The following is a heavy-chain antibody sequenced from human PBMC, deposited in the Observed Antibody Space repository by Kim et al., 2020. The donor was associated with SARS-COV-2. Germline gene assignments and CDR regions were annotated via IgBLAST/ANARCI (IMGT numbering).Heavy chain of an antibody. J-gene: IGHJ5*01. D-gene: IGHD3-22*01. CDR1: GFTFSTYN. CDR2: ISGSSTYI. CDR3: ARLEACDSSSCTGLSNN. Sequence: GGSLRLSCVASGFTFSTYNMNWVRQAPGKGLEWVSSISGSSTYIYYADSMKGRFTISRDNAQNSLFLQMNRLKTDDTAVYYCARLEACDSSSCTGLSNN. V-gene: IGHV3-21*01.